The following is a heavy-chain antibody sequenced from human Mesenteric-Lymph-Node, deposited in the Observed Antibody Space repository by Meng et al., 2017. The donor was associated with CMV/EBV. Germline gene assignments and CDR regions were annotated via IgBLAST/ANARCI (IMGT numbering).Heavy chain of an antibody. CDR3: ARDQDSSTWYGFDYYGMDV. V-gene: IGHV3-74*01. Sequence: GESLKISCAASGFTFSNFAMSWVRQAPGKGLEWVSRINSDGSTTSYADSVKGRFTISRDNAKNTVYLQMNSLRAEDTAVYFCARDQDSSTWYGFDYYGMDVWGQGTTVTVSS. D-gene: IGHD6-13*01. J-gene: IGHJ6*02. CDR2: INSDGSTT. CDR1: GFTFSNFA.